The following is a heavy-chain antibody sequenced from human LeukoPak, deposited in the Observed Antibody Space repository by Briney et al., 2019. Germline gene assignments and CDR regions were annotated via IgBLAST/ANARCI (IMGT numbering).Heavy chain of an antibody. J-gene: IGHJ3*02. V-gene: IGHV4-61*02. Sequence: SETLSLTCTVSAGSISSGDYYWSWVRQPAGKGLEWIGRIYSPGTNYNYNPSLKSRVTISIDTSKNQFSLRLTSVTAADTAVYYGVRGIGTSYDSSRDAFDIWGQGTMVSVSS. CDR1: AGSISSGDYY. D-gene: IGHD3-22*01. CDR3: VRGIGTSYDSSRDAFDI. CDR2: IYSPGT.